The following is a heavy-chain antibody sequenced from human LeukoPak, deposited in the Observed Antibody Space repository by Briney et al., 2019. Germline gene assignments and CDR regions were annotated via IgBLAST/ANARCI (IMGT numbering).Heavy chain of an antibody. V-gene: IGHV3-23*01. CDR2: ITANTSRT. Sequence: PGGSLRLSCAASGFTFSSYAMSWVRQAPGKGLEWVSAITANTSRTYAADSVQGRFTISRDNSKNTVYLQMNSLRPEDTALYYCAKVFESMIYNYFFHYWGPGTLVAVSS. J-gene: IGHJ4*02. D-gene: IGHD3/OR15-3a*01. CDR1: GFTFSSYA. CDR3: AKVFESMIYNYFFHY.